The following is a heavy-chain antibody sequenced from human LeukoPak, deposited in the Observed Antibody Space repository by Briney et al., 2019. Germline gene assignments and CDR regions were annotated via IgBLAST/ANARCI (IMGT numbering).Heavy chain of an antibody. V-gene: IGHV1-2*06. CDR3: ARDVDWDFWSGYYNWFDP. J-gene: IGHJ5*02. D-gene: IGHD3-3*01. CDR2: INPNSGGT. Sequence: GESLKISCKGSGYTFTGYYMHWVRQAPGQGLEWMGRINPNSGGTNYAQKFQGRVTMTRDTSISTAYMELSRLRSDDTAVYYCARDVDWDFWSGYYNWFDPWGQGTLVTVSS. CDR1: GYTFTGYY.